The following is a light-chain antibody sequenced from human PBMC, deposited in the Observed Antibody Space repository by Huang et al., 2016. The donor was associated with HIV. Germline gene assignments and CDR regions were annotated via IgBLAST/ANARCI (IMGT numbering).Light chain of an antibody. CDR1: QNVGTS. J-gene: IGKJ4*01. CDR2: DAS. V-gene: IGKV1-8*01. CDR3: QHSDGLSPLT. Sequence: IRMTQSPSSLSASTGDRVTITCRASQNVGTSLAWYQQRPGRPPVLLIYDASTLQRGVPSMFSGSGSRTVFTLTIGCLQVEDAATYYCQHSDGLSPLTFGGGT.